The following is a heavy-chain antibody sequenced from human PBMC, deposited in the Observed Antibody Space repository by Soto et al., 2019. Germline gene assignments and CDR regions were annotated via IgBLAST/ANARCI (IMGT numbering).Heavy chain of an antibody. CDR2: ISAYNGNT. V-gene: IGHV1-18*01. CDR1: GYIFTSYG. D-gene: IGHD6-19*01. Sequence: QVQLVQSGAEVKKPGASVKVSCKASGYIFTSYGISWVRQAPGQGLEWMGWISAYNGNTKYAQKLQGRVTSTTDTSTSTAYMEVRRLRSDDTAVDYCARSVAGPGDWFDPWGQGTLVTVSS. J-gene: IGHJ5*02. CDR3: ARSVAGPGDWFDP.